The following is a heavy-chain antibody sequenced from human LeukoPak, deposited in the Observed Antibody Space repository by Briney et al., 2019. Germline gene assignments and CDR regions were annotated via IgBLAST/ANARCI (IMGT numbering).Heavy chain of an antibody. Sequence: GGSLRLSCEASGFTFSNYWMHWVCQAPGKGLMWVSQISTDGSQTFYADSVKGRFTISRDNDKNTLFLQMDSLRPEDTAVYYCVRSLRSADFWGQGTLVTVSS. V-gene: IGHV3-74*01. CDR2: ISTDGSQT. CDR1: GFTFSNYW. CDR3: VRSLRSADF. J-gene: IGHJ4*02.